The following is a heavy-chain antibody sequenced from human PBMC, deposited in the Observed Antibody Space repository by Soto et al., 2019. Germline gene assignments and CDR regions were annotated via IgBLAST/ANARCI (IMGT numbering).Heavy chain of an antibody. CDR1: GGSISSYY. CDR3: ARYSAAAGTLEGGGLDY. V-gene: IGHV4-59*01. CDR2: IYYSGST. J-gene: IGHJ4*02. D-gene: IGHD6-13*01. Sequence: SETLSLTCTVSGGSISSYYWSWIRQPPGKGLEWIGYIYYSGSTNYNPSLKSRVTISVDTSKNQFSLKLSSVTAADTAVYYCARYSAAAGTLEGGGLDYWGQGTLVTVSS.